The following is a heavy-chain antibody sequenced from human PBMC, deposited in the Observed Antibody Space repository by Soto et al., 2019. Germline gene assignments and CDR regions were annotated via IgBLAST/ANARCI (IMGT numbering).Heavy chain of an antibody. V-gene: IGHV3-11*05. Sequence: QVQLVESGGGLVKPGGSLRLSCAASGFTFSDYYMSWIRQAPGKGLEWVSYISSSSSYTNYADSVKGRFTISRDNAKNSRYLQMNSLRAEDAAVYYCARDGGVVTAIWYGMDVWGQGTTVTVSS. J-gene: IGHJ6*02. D-gene: IGHD2-21*02. CDR3: ARDGGVVTAIWYGMDV. CDR1: GFTFSDYY. CDR2: ISSSSSYT.